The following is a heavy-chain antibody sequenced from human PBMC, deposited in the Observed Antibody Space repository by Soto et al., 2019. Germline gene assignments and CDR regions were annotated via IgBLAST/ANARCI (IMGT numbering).Heavy chain of an antibody. CDR2: INVGTGTT. Sequence: ASVKVSCKASGYIFTSYPLHWVRQAPGQRLEWMAWINVGTGTTKYSQKFQGRVTFARDTSASKVYMELSSLTSEDTAVYYCVRVAGFCGGDCWNDYYYPMDVWGRGTMVTVSS. CDR3: VRVAGFCGGDCWNDYYYPMDV. V-gene: IGHV1-3*01. D-gene: IGHD2-21*02. J-gene: IGHJ6*04. CDR1: GYIFTSYP.